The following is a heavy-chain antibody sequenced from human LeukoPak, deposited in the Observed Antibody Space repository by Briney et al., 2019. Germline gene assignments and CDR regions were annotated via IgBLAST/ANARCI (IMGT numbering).Heavy chain of an antibody. CDR3: ARHTANGDYEGNYFDY. V-gene: IGHV4-59*08. Sequence: SETLSLTCTVSGGSISSYYWSWIRQPPGKGLEWIGYIYYSGSTNYNPSPKSRVTISVDTSKNQFSLKLSSVTAADTAVYYCARHTANGDYEGNYFDYWGQGTLVTVSS. CDR2: IYYSGST. D-gene: IGHD4-17*01. CDR1: GGSISSYY. J-gene: IGHJ4*02.